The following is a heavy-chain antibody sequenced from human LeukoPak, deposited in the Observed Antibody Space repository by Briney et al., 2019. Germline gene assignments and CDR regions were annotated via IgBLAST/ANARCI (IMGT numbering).Heavy chain of an antibody. J-gene: IGHJ4*02. CDR1: GFIFSNYW. Sequence: GGSLRLSCAASGFIFSNYWMHWVRQAPGKGLEWVSSISSSSSYIYYADSVKGRFTISRDNAKNSLYLQMNSLRAEDTAVYYCAGLYGSGGYYFDYWGQGTLVTVSS. CDR3: AGLYGSGGYYFDY. D-gene: IGHD3-10*01. CDR2: ISSSSSYI. V-gene: IGHV3-21*01.